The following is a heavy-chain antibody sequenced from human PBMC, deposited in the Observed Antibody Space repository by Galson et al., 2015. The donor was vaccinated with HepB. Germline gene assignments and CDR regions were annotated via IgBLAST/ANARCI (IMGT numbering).Heavy chain of an antibody. CDR1: GYTFTSYY. J-gene: IGHJ6*02. V-gene: IGHV1-46*01. Sequence: SVKVSCKASGYTFTSYYMHWVRQAPGQGLEWMGIINPSGGSTSYAQKFQGRVTMTRDTSTSTVYMELSSLRSEDTAVYCCASLIRDGYNYYGMDVWGQGTTVTVSS. D-gene: IGHD5-24*01. CDR2: INPSGGST. CDR3: ASLIRDGYNYYGMDV.